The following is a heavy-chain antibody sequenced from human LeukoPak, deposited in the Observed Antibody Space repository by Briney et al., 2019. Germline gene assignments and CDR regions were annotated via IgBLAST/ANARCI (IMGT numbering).Heavy chain of an antibody. CDR2: INPTPGAT. J-gene: IGHJ4*02. V-gene: IGHV1-2*02. D-gene: IGHD6-13*01. CDR3: ARGQLHSSSWHGY. CDR1: GYTFNAYF. Sequence: ASVKVAGKAYGYTFNAYFMHWVRQAPGQGLGWRGWINPTPGATNYAQKFQGRVTLTRDTSITTVYMELSSLKSDDTAVYYCARGQLHSSSWHGYWGPGTLVTVSP.